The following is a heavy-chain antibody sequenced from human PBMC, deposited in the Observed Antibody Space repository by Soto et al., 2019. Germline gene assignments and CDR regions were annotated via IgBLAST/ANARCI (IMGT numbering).Heavy chain of an antibody. CDR1: GFTFSSYA. J-gene: IGHJ4*02. CDR2: MSYDGSNK. Sequence: QVQLVESGGGVVQPGRSLRLSCAASGFTFSSYAMHWVRQAPGKGLEWVAVMSYDGSNKYYADSVKGRFTISRDNSKNTLYLQMNSLRAEDTAVYYWARELWRVPFDYWGQGTMVTVSS. CDR3: ARELWRVPFDY. V-gene: IGHV3-30-3*01. D-gene: IGHD3-3*01.